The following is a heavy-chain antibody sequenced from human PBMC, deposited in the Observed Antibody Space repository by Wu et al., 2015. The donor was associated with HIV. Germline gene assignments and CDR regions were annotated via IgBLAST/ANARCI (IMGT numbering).Heavy chain of an antibody. CDR3: ARARGIIGSSSWYRGLYFDL. V-gene: IGHV1-69*05. CDR2: IIPIFGTA. J-gene: IGHJ2*01. Sequence: QVQLVQSGAEVKKPGSSVKVSCKASGGTFSSYAISWVRQAPGQGLEWMGGIIPIFGTANYAQKFQGRVTITTDESTSTAYMELSSLRSEDTAVYYCARARGIIGSSSWYRGLYFDLWGRGTLVTVSS. D-gene: IGHD6-13*01. CDR1: GGTFSSYA.